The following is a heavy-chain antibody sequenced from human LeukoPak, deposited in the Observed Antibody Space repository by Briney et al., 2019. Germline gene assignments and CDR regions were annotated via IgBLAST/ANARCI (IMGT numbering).Heavy chain of an antibody. J-gene: IGHJ3*02. CDR2: ISAYNGNT. Sequence: APVKVSCKASGYTFTSYGISWVRQAPGQGLEWMGWISAYNGNTNYAQKLQGRVTMTTDTSTSTAYMELRSLRSDDTAVYYCARSITIFGVATADAFDIWGQGTMVTVSS. D-gene: IGHD3-3*01. V-gene: IGHV1-18*01. CDR1: GYTFTSYG. CDR3: ARSITIFGVATADAFDI.